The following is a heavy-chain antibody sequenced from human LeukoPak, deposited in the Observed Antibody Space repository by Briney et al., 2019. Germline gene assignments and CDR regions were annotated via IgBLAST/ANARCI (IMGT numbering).Heavy chain of an antibody. CDR3: ARGRRDGYNYAFDI. V-gene: IGHV3-20*01. CDR2: INWNGGST. J-gene: IGHJ3*02. Sequence: GGSLRLSCAASGFTLDDYGMSWVRQAPGKGLEWVSGINWNGGSTGYADSVKGRFTISRDNAKNSLYLQMNSLRAEDTALYHCARGRRDGYNYAFDIWGQGTMVTVSS. D-gene: IGHD5-24*01. CDR1: GFTLDDYG.